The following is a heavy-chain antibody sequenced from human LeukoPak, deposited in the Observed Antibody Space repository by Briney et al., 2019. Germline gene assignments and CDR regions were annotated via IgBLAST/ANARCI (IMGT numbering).Heavy chain of an antibody. CDR3: AKYSPFCSSTSCEKGHFDY. Sequence: GGSLRLSCVASGFTFSSYAMSWVRQAPGKGLEWVSAISGSGGSTYYADSVKGRFAISRDNSKNTLYLQMNSLRAEDTAVYYCAKYSPFCSSTSCEKGHFDYWGQGTLVTVSS. CDR2: ISGSGGST. V-gene: IGHV3-23*01. CDR1: GFTFSSYA. D-gene: IGHD2-2*01. J-gene: IGHJ4*02.